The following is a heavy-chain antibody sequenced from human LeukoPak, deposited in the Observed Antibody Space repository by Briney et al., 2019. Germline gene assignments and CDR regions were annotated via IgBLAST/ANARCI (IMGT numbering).Heavy chain of an antibody. CDR2: IIPIFGTA. CDR3: ARAPGYYYGMDV. CDR1: GYTLTDYY. J-gene: IGHJ6*02. V-gene: IGHV1-69*13. Sequence: SVKVSCKASGYTLTDYYMHWVRQAPGQGLEWMGGIIPIFGTANYAQKFQGRVTITADESTSTAYMELSSLRSEDTAVYYCARAPGYYYGMDVWGQGTTVTVSS.